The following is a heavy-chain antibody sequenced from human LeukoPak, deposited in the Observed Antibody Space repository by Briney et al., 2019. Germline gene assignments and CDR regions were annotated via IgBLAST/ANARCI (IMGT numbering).Heavy chain of an antibody. J-gene: IGHJ4*02. CDR1: GGSISSGGYY. CDR2: IYYSGST. D-gene: IGHD2-15*01. CDR3: ARVTRWWYYFDY. Sequence: KTSETLSLTCTVSGGSISSGGYYWSWIRQHPGKGLEWIGYIYYSGSTYYNPSPKSRVTISVDTSKNQFSLKLSSVTAADTAVYYCARVTRWWYYFDYWGQGTLVTVSS. V-gene: IGHV4-31*03.